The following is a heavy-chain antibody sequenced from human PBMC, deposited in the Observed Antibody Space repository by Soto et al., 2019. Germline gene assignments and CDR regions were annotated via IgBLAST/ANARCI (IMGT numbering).Heavy chain of an antibody. D-gene: IGHD6-13*01. J-gene: IGHJ4*02. Sequence: GASVKVSCKASGYTFTSYGISWVRQAPGQGLEWMGWISAYNGNTNYAQKLQGRVTMTTDTSTSTAYMELRSLRSDDTAVYYCARSHLRVAAAGKLNYWGQGTLVTVSS. CDR2: ISAYNGNT. CDR1: GYTFTSYG. V-gene: IGHV1-18*01. CDR3: ARSHLRVAAAGKLNY.